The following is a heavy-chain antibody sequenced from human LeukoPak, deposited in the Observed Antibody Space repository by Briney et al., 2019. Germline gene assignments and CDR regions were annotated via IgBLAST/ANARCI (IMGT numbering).Heavy chain of an antibody. Sequence: GGSLRLSCAASGFTFSSYAMSWVRQAPGKGLEWVSAISGSGGSTYYADSVKGRFTISRDNSKNTLYLQMNSLRAEDTAVYYCAKVGPVYGSGSYYKRLNWYFDLWGRGTLVTVSS. D-gene: IGHD3-10*01. CDR1: GFTFSSYA. V-gene: IGHV3-23*01. CDR3: AKVGPVYGSGSYYKRLNWYFDL. J-gene: IGHJ2*01. CDR2: ISGSGGST.